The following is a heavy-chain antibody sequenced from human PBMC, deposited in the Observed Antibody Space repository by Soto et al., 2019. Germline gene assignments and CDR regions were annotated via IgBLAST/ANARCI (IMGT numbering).Heavy chain of an antibody. V-gene: IGHV1-69*13. CDR2: IIPIFGTA. D-gene: IGHD1-26*01. CDR3: ARDGLSGSYSRVNYFDY. J-gene: IGHJ4*02. Sequence: SVKVSCKASGGTFSSYAISWVRQAPGQGLEWMGGIIPIFGTANYAQKFQGRVTITADESTSTAYMELSSLRSEDTAVYYCARDGLSGSYSRVNYFDYWGQGTLVTVSS. CDR1: GGTFSSYA.